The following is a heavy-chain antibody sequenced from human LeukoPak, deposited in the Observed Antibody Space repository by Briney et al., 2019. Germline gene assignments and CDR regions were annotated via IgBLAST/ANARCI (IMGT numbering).Heavy chain of an antibody. J-gene: IGHJ5*02. V-gene: IGHV4-59*01. CDR2: IFYSGRT. D-gene: IGHD6-19*01. Sequence: SETLSLTCTVSGGSISSYYWNWIRQPPGKGLEYIGYIFYSGRTNYNPSLKSRVTISVDTSKNWFSLRLTSVTAADTAVYYCARGGSGWPNWFDPWGQGTLVTVSS. CDR1: GGSISSYY. CDR3: ARGGSGWPNWFDP.